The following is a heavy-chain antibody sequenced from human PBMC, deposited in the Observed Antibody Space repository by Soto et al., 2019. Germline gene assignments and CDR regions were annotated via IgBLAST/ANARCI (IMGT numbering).Heavy chain of an antibody. Sequence: GFLRLAWADAGLSLRNYAMPWVGPAPGRGLEWVAIISYDGSKKYYVDSVKGRFTISRDNSRNTLYLEMTSLRVEDTAVYYCAKDTGDCRSITCNPGNNWFDPWGQGTLVTVSS. CDR3: AKDTGDCRSITCNPGNNWFDP. D-gene: IGHD2-2*01. CDR2: ISYDGSKK. J-gene: IGHJ5*02. CDR1: GLSLRNYA. V-gene: IGHV3-30*18.